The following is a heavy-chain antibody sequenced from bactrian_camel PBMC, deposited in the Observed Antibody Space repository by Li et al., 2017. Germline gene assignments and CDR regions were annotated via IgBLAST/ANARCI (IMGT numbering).Heavy chain of an antibody. CDR1: GRSNENYF. CDR3: AARSLPGVVPPLAESSYNI. V-gene: IGHV3S1*01. J-gene: IGHJ4*01. Sequence: HVQLVESGGGSVQAGGSLRLSCAISGRSNENYFLAWFRQPPGKEREGVAAMYTGFGGGNIYYDDSVKDRFTISLDNDKNTLYLQMLSLKPEDTAMYYCAARSLPGVVPPLAESSYNIWGQGTQVTVS. D-gene: IGHD7*01. CDR2: MYTGFGGGNI.